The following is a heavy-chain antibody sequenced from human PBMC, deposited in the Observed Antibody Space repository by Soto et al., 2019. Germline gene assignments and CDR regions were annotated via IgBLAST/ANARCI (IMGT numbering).Heavy chain of an antibody. Sequence: SLRLSCTASGFTFSTHGMSWVRQSPDKGLEWVAVISDDGKSQYYADSVLGRFTISRDNSRNTLSLQMDSLTTEDTAVYFCAKDVTQWLAHFDSWGQGTLVTVS. V-gene: IGHV3-30*18. J-gene: IGHJ4*02. CDR2: ISDDGKSQ. CDR1: GFTFSTHG. CDR3: AKDVTQWLAHFDS. D-gene: IGHD6-19*01.